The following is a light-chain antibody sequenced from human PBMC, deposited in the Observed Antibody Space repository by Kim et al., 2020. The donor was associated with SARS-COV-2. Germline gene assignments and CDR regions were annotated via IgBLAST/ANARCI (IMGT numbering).Light chain of an antibody. CDR2: KNN. J-gene: IGLJ2*01. V-gene: IGLV1-47*01. CDR3: ASWDDRLSALL. CDR1: FSNIGSNY. Sequence: GQRVTSSCSGSFSNIGSNYIYWFQQLPGASPRLLIYKNNQRPSGVPDRFSGSKSGTSTSLAITGLRSEDEADYYCASWDDRLSALLFGGGTQLTVL.